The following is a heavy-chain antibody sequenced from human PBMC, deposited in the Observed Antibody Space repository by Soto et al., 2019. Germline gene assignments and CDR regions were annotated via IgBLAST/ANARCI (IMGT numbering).Heavy chain of an antibody. Sequence: QMQLVQSGPEVKKPGTSVKVSCKASGFTFTSSAVQWVRQARGQRLEWIGWIVVGSGNTNYAQKFQERVTITRDMSTSTAYMELSSLRSEDTAVYYCAAVPYYYGSGSYYLYYYYGMDVWGQGTTVTVSS. CDR3: AAVPYYYGSGSYYLYYYYGMDV. CDR1: GFTFTSSA. D-gene: IGHD3-10*01. CDR2: IVVGSGNT. V-gene: IGHV1-58*01. J-gene: IGHJ6*02.